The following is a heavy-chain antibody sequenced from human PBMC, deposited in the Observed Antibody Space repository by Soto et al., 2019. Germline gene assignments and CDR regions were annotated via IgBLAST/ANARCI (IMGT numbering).Heavy chain of an antibody. D-gene: IGHD2-2*01. Sequence: SETLSLTCTVSGGSISSYYWSWIRQPPGKGLEWIGYIYYSGSTNYNPSLKSRVTISVDTSKNQFSLKLSSVTAADTAVYYCARWGCSSTSCYGFDYWGQGTLVTVPQ. CDR2: IYYSGST. CDR3: ARWGCSSTSCYGFDY. J-gene: IGHJ4*02. V-gene: IGHV4-59*12. CDR1: GGSISSYY.